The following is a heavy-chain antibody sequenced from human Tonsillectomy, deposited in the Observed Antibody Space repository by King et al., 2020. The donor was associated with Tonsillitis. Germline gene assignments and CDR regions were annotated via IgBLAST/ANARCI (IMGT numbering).Heavy chain of an antibody. CDR2: ISGIGGYT. CDR1: GFPFSSYA. V-gene: IGHV3-23*04. J-gene: IGHJ4*02. Sequence: VQLVESGGGLVQPGGSLRLSCAASGFPFSSYAMSWVRQAPGKGLEWGPAISGIGGYTYYADSGKGRFTISRDNSKNTLYLQMNSLRAEDTAVYYCAKGITYSDYWGQGTLVTVSS. CDR3: AKGITYSDY. D-gene: IGHD1-14*01.